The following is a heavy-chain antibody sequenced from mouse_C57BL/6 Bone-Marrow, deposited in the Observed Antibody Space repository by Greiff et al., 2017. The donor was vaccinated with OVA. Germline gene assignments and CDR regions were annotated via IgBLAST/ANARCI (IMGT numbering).Heavy chain of an antibody. D-gene: IGHD1-1*01. CDR2: IYPSDSET. CDR3: ARQGVYYGSSSYWYFDV. V-gene: IGHV1-61*01. J-gene: IGHJ1*03. CDR1: GYTFTSYW. Sequence: QVQLQQPGAELVRPGSSVKLSCKASGYTFTSYWMDWVKQRPGQGLEWIGNIYPSDSETHYNQKFKDKATLTVDKSSSTAYMQLSSLTSEDSAVYYCARQGVYYGSSSYWYFDVWGTGTTVTVSS.